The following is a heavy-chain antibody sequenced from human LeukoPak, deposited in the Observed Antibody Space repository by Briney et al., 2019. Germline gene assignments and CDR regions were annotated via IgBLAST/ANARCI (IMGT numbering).Heavy chain of an antibody. CDR1: GYTFTSYG. V-gene: IGHV1-18*01. CDR3: ARDSVTMIVVADSPIDY. CDR2: ISAYNGNT. J-gene: IGHJ4*02. D-gene: IGHD3-22*01. Sequence: GASVKVSCKASGYTFTSYGISWVRQAPGQGLEWMGWISAYNGNTNYAQKLQGGVTMTTDTSTSTAYMELRSLRSDDTAVYYCARDSVTMIVVADSPIDYWGQGTLVTVSS.